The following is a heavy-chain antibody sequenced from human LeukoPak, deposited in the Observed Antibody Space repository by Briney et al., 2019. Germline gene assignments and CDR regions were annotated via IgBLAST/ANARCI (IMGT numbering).Heavy chain of an antibody. CDR3: ARDPVYTPLLWFGESPPYYFDY. Sequence: ASVKVSCKASGYTFTSYGISWVGQAPGQGLEWMGWISAYNGNTNYAQKLQGRVTMTTDTSTSTAYMELRSLRSDDTAVYYCARDPVYTPLLWFGESPPYYFDYWGQGTLVTVSS. V-gene: IGHV1-18*01. CDR1: GYTFTSYG. CDR2: ISAYNGNT. D-gene: IGHD3-10*01. J-gene: IGHJ4*02.